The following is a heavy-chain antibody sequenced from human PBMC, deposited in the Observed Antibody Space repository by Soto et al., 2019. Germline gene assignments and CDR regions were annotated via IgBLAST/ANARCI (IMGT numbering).Heavy chain of an antibody. CDR3: AKDLGWAARPGYFDY. V-gene: IGHV3-23*01. CDR1: GFTFSSYA. J-gene: IGHJ4*02. Sequence: LRLSCSASGFTFSSYAMSWVRQAPGKGLEWVSAISGSGGSTYYADSVKGRFTISRDNSKNTLYLQMNSLRAEDTAVYYCAKDLGWAARPGYFDYWGQGTLVTVSS. CDR2: ISGSGGST. D-gene: IGHD6-6*01.